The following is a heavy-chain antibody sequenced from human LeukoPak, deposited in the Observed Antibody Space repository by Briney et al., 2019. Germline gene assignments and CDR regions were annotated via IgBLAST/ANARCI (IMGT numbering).Heavy chain of an antibody. J-gene: IGHJ4*02. Sequence: GGSLRLSCTASGFTFSSYAMNWVRQAPGKGLEWVSGIGAGGTFTYYADSVKGRFTIFRDNSRNTLYLQMNSLRAEDTAVYYCAKKFGSSAWYVGFDSWGQGTLVTVSS. CDR1: GFTFSSYA. D-gene: IGHD6-19*01. V-gene: IGHV3-23*01. CDR3: AKKFGSSAWYVGFDS. CDR2: IGAGGTFT.